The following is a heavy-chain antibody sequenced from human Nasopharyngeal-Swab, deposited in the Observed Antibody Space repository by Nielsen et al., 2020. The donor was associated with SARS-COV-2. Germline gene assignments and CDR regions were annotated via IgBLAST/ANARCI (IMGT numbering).Heavy chain of an antibody. D-gene: IGHD5-18*01. Sequence: LETLSLTCAVYGGSFSGYYWSWIRQPPGKGLEWIGEINHSGSTNYNPSLKSRVTISVDTSKNQFSLKLSSVTAADTAVYYCARGSQWIQLCPVICYYYYGMDVWGQGTTVTVSS. CDR2: INHSGST. V-gene: IGHV4-34*01. CDR1: GGSFSGYY. CDR3: ARGSQWIQLCPVICYYYYGMDV. J-gene: IGHJ6*02.